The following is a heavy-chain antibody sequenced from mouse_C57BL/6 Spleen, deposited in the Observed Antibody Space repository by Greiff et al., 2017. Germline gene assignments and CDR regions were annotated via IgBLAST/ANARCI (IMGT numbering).Heavy chain of an antibody. CDR2: IYPGNSDT. CDR3: TACDYYSNLKACDY. V-gene: IGHV1-5*01. J-gene: IGHJ2*01. CDR1: GYTFTSYW. Sequence: VQLQQSGTVLARPGASVKMSCKTSGYTFTSYWMRWVKQRPGQGLEWIGAIYPGNSDTSYNQKFKGKATLTAVTSASTAYMALSSLSSEDTAVYDCTACDYYSNLKACDYWGQGTTLTVSS. D-gene: IGHD2-5*01.